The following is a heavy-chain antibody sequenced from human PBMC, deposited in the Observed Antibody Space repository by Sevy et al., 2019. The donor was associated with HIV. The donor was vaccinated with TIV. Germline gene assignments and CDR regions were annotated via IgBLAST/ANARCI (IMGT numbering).Heavy chain of an antibody. Sequence: GGSLRLSCAASGFAFSDYAMHWVRQAPGKGLEWVAAISYAGDNKYFADSVKGRFTVSKDNSKNTLYLEMNSLRAEDTAVYYCAKAHADCSGGTCYTAHYYYDMDVWGRGPRSPSP. V-gene: IGHV3-30*18. J-gene: IGHJ6*02. D-gene: IGHD2-15*01. CDR2: ISYAGDNK. CDR3: AKAHADCSGGTCYTAHYYYDMDV. CDR1: GFAFSDYA.